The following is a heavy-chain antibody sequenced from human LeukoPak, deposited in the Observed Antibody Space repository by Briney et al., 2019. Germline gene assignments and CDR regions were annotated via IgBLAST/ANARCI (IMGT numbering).Heavy chain of an antibody. Sequence: ASVKVSCTASGSTFTSYGISWVRQAPGQGLEWMGWFSAYNGNTNYAQKLQSRVTMTTDTTTSTAYMVLRSLRSDDTAVYYCSRDACGGSCYSAAFDIWGQGTMVTVSS. J-gene: IGHJ3*02. V-gene: IGHV1-18*01. CDR2: FSAYNGNT. D-gene: IGHD2-15*01. CDR1: GSTFTSYG. CDR3: SRDACGGSCYSAAFDI.